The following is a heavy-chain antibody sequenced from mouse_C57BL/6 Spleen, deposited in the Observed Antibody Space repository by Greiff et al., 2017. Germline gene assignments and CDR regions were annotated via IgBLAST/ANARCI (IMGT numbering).Heavy chain of an antibody. CDR3: ARWGITTVVATDYYAMDY. V-gene: IGHV1-9*01. J-gene: IGHJ4*01. CDR1: GYTFTGYW. Sequence: QVQLQQSGAELMKPGASVKLSCKATGYTFTGYWIEWVKQRPGHGLEWIGEILPGSGSTNYNEKFKGKATFAADTSSNTAYMQLSSLTTEDSAIYYCARWGITTVVATDYYAMDYWGQGTSVTVSS. CDR2: ILPGSGST. D-gene: IGHD1-1*01.